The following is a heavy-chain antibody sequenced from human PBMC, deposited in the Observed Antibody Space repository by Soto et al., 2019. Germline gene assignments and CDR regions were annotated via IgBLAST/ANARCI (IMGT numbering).Heavy chain of an antibody. CDR2: IIPIFGPA. V-gene: IGHV1-69*06. CDR1: GGTFSTFA. CDR3: ARAAKRYFDY. J-gene: IGHJ4*02. D-gene: IGHD6-25*01. Sequence: QVQLVQSGAEVKKPGSSVRVSCKASGGTFSTFAISWVRQAPGQGLEWMGGIIPIFGPANYAQKFQGRVTITADNATSTAYLELSSLRSEDTAVYYCARAAKRYFDYWGQGTLVTVSS.